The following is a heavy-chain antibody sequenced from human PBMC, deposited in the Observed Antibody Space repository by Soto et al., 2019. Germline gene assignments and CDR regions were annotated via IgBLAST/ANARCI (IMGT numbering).Heavy chain of an antibody. CDR2: ISAYNGNT. CDR1: GYTFTSYG. CDR3: ARGTGTENDYYYGMDV. Sequence: VKVSCKASGYTFTSYGISWVRQAPGHGLEWMGWISAYNGNTNYAQKLQGRVTMTTDTSTSTAYMELRSLRSDDTAVYYCARGTGTENDYYYGMDVWGQGTTVTVSS. V-gene: IGHV1-18*01. J-gene: IGHJ6*02.